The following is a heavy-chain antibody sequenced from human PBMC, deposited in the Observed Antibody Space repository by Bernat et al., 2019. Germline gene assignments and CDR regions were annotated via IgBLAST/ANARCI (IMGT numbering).Heavy chain of an antibody. J-gene: IGHJ4*02. CDR1: GYTFTSYG. CDR2: ISAYNGNT. Sequence: QVQLVQSGAEVKKPGASVKVSCKASGYTFTSYGISWVRQAPGQGLEWLGWISAYNGNTNYAQKLQCRVTMTTDTSTSTAYMELRSLRSDDTAVYYCARHRYSGSCEDYFEYWGQGTLVTVS. CDR3: ARHRYSGSCEDYFEY. V-gene: IGHV1-18*01. D-gene: IGHD1-26*01.